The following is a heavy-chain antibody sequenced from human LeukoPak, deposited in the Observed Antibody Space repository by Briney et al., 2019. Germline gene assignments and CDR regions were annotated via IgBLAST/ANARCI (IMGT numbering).Heavy chain of an antibody. Sequence: GRSLRLSCAASGFTFDDYAMHWVRQAPGKGLEWVSGISWNSGSIGYADSVKGRFTISRDNAKNSLYLQMNSLRAEDTAVYYCAKDHYYDSRNGMDVWGQGTTVTVSS. CDR3: AKDHYYDSRNGMDV. V-gene: IGHV3-9*01. D-gene: IGHD3-22*01. J-gene: IGHJ6*02. CDR2: ISWNSGSI. CDR1: GFTFDDYA.